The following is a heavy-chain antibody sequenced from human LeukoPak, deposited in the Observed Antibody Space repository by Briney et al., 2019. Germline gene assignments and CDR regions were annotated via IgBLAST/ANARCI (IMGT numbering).Heavy chain of an antibody. J-gene: IGHJ4*02. CDR2: IAISGTYI. V-gene: IGHV3-21*01. D-gene: IGHD1-26*01. CDR1: GFILSDYN. CDR3: TRDLSATARAYDY. Sequence: GGPLRLSCAASGFILSDYNMNWVRQAPGKGLEWVSFIAISGTYITYADSVKGRFTISRDNAKNSLYLQMNSLRAEDTAVYYCTRDLSATARAYDYWGQGTLVTSSS.